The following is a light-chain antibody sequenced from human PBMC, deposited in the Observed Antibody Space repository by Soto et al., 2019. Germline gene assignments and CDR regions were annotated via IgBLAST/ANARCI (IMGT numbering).Light chain of an antibody. Sequence: DIQMTQSPSTLSASVGDRVTITCRASQSISTSLAWYQQKPGKAPKLLIYKASSLQSGVPSRFSGSGSRTEFTLTISSLQPDDFATYYCQHYNTHSRAFGQGTKVEIK. CDR2: KAS. CDR3: QHYNTHSRA. CDR1: QSISTS. J-gene: IGKJ1*01. V-gene: IGKV1-5*03.